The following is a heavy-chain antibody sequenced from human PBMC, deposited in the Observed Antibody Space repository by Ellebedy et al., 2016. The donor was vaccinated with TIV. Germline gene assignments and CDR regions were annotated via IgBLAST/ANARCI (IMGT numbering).Heavy chain of an antibody. D-gene: IGHD2-15*01. CDR3: AREGCSGGYCYWFDP. Sequence: ASVKVSCKASGYTFTDYSMHWVRQAPGQGLEWMGWINPKNGGTNYAQNFQGRVTMTTDTSISTAYMDLTRLRSDDTALYYCAREGCSGGYCYWFDPWGQGTLVTVSS. J-gene: IGHJ5*02. CDR1: GYTFTDYS. CDR2: INPKNGGT. V-gene: IGHV1-2*02.